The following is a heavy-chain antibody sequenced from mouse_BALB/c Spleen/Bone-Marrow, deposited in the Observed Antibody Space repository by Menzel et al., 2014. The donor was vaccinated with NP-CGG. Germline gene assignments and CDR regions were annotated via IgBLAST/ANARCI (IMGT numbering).Heavy chain of an antibody. Sequence: EVKVVESGGGLVQPGGSLKLSCTASGFTFSSYGLSWVRQTPDKRLELVATINRNGGTNSYPDSVKGRFTISGDNAKNTLYLQMSSLKSEDTALYYCARGVDDYSWFAYWGQGTLVTVSA. D-gene: IGHD2-3*01. V-gene: IGHV5-6-3*01. CDR2: INRNGGTN. CDR1: GFTFSSYG. J-gene: IGHJ3*01. CDR3: ARGVDDYSWFAY.